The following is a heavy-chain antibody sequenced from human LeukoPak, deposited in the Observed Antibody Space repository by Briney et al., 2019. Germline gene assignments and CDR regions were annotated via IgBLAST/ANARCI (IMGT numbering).Heavy chain of an antibody. J-gene: IGHJ4*02. V-gene: IGHV3-74*01. CDR3: AGEILYGDSVGFDY. Sequence: GGSLRLSCAASGFTFSSYWMHWVRQAPGKGLVWVSRINSDGSSTIYADSVKGRFTISRDNAENTLYLQMNSLRAEDTAVYYCAGEILYGDSVGFDYWAQGTLVTVSS. D-gene: IGHD4-17*01. CDR1: GFTFSSYW. CDR2: INSDGSST.